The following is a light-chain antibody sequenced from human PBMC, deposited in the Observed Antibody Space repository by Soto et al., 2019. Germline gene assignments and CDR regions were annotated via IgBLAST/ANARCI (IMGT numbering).Light chain of an antibody. CDR3: QQYGTSWT. CDR2: ATS. V-gene: IGKV3-20*01. CDR1: QSVSIRH. Sequence: IVLTQSPGTLSLSPGEGATLSCRTSQSVSIRHLAWYQQRPGQTPRLLIYATSDRATGTPSRFSGSGSGTDFTLTITSLEPEDFAVYYGQQYGTSWTFGHGTKVEI. J-gene: IGKJ1*01.